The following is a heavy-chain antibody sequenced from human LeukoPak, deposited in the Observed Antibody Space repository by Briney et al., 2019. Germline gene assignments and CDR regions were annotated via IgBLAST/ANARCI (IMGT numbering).Heavy chain of an antibody. Sequence: GGSLRLSCAASGCIFSSCWMHWVRQAPGRGLGWVSRINSDGSSTSYADSVKGGFTISRDNTKNTLYIQMSRVREEDTGVYYCVKDGGYHGSGSSYYFDYWGQGTLVTVSS. CDR3: VKDGGYHGSGSSYYFDY. J-gene: IGHJ4*02. V-gene: IGHV3-74*01. CDR2: INSDGSST. CDR1: GCIFSSCW. D-gene: IGHD3-10*01.